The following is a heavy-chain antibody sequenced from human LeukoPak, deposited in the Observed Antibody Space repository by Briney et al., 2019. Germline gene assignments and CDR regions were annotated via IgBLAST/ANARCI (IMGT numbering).Heavy chain of an antibody. CDR1: GFTFSSCS. CDR2: IGSSSYI. CDR3: ASHYDFWSGYYNYYYYGMDV. V-gene: IGHV3-21*01. J-gene: IGHJ6*02. D-gene: IGHD3-3*01. Sequence: GGSLRLSCAASGFTFSSCSMNWVRQAPGKGLEWVSSIGSSSYIYYADSVKGRFTISRDNAKNSLYLQMNSLRAEDTAVYYCASHYDFWSGYYNYYYYGMDVWGQGTTVTVSS.